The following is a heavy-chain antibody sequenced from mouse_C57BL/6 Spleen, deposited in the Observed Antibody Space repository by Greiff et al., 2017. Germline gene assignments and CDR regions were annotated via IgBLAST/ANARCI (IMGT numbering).Heavy chain of an antibody. CDR1: GYTFTSYW. Sequence: QVQLQQPGAELVKPGASVKVSCKASGYTFTSYWMHWVKQRPGQGLEWIGRIHPSDSDTNYNQKFKGKATLTVDKSSSTAYMQRSSLTSEASAVYYCAICYYGSSFDYWGQGTTLTVSS. V-gene: IGHV1-74*01. CDR2: IHPSDSDT. CDR3: AICYYGSSFDY. D-gene: IGHD1-1*01. J-gene: IGHJ2*01.